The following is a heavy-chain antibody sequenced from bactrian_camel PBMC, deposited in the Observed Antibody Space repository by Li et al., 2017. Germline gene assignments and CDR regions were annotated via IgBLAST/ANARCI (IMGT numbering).Heavy chain of an antibody. V-gene: IGHV3S53*01. J-gene: IGHJ4*01. Sequence: QLVESGGGSVQSGGSLNLSCAASGYIFSNCKMGWYRQAPGKKRELVSSISSGGTTVYADSVKGRFTISQDNARNTVILHMNSLKPEDTAMYSCAAEPSRFSPDGICPLAPEYTFWGQGTQVTVS. CDR2: ISSGGTT. CDR3: AAEPSRFSPDGICPLAPEYTF. D-gene: IGHD2*01. CDR1: GYIFSNCK.